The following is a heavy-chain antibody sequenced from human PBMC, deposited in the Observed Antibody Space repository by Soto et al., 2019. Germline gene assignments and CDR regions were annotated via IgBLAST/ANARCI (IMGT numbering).Heavy chain of an antibody. CDR2: ISSNGVGT. CDR3: ARRARPDFFYMDV. D-gene: IGHD6-6*01. V-gene: IGHV3-64*01. J-gene: IGHJ6*03. Sequence: EVQLAESGGGLAQPGGSLRLSCAASGFTLSGYAKDWVRQAPGKGLEYVSGISSNGVGTYYANSVQGRFTISRDNSKNTVYLQMGSLRPEDMAVYYCARRARPDFFYMDVWGNGTTVTVS. CDR1: GFTLSGYA.